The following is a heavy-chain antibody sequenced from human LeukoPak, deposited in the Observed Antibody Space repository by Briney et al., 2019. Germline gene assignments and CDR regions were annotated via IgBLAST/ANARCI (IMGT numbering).Heavy chain of an antibody. D-gene: IGHD5-24*01. CDR3: ARGARDAYFDY. CDR1: GFTISSSY. J-gene: IGHJ4*02. Sequence: GGSLRLSCAASGFTISSSYMSWVRQVPGKGLEWVSYIYGADTIYYADFVKDRFTISRDSNRNILYLQMNSLRADDTAVYYCARGARDAYFDYWGQGTLVTVSS. CDR2: IYGADTI. V-gene: IGHV3-66*01.